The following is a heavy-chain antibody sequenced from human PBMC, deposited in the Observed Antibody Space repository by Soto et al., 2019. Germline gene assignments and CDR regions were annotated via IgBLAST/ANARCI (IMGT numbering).Heavy chain of an antibody. CDR3: ARRYGGNLDY. Sequence: QVHLQESGPGLAKPSETLSLTCTVSGGSISSYYWSWIRQPPGKGLEWIGYIYYSGGTNYNPTLKSRVTISVDSSKNYFSLKQRSVTAADTAVYYCARRYGGNLDYWGQGTLVTVSS. CDR1: GGSISSYY. V-gene: IGHV4-59*08. D-gene: IGHD1-26*01. J-gene: IGHJ4*02. CDR2: IYYSGGT.